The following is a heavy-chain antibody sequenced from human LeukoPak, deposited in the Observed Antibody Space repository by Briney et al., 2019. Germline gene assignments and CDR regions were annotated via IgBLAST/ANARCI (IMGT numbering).Heavy chain of an antibody. CDR3: ARGGWYNYYYLDY. V-gene: IGHV3-23*01. J-gene: IGHJ4*02. D-gene: IGHD6-19*01. CDR1: GFTFSSYA. CDR2: ISGSSDTT. Sequence: GGSLRLSCAASGFTFSSYAMNWVRRVPGKGLEWVSVISGSSDTTYYADSVKGRFIISRDNSKNTLYLQMNSLRAEDTAVYYCARGGWYNYYYLDYWGQGTLVTVSS.